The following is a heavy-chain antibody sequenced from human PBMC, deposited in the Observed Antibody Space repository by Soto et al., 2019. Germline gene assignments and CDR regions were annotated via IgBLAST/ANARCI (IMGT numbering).Heavy chain of an antibody. D-gene: IGHD3-16*01. V-gene: IGHV5-51*01. CDR2: IYPGDSDT. Sequence: GESLKISCKASGYSFTSYWIGWLRQMPGKGLEWMGIIYPGDSDTRYSPSFQGQVTISADKSISTASLQWSGLQASDTAMYYCARGGVDTRTLDYWGQGTLVTVSS. CDR1: GYSFTSYW. CDR3: ARGGVDTRTLDY. J-gene: IGHJ4*02.